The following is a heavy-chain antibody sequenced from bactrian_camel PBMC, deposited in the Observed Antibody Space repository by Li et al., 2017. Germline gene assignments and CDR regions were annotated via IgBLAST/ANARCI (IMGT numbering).Heavy chain of an antibody. V-gene: IGHV3S54*01. D-gene: IGHD6*01. CDR3: AEGRGSRGEHCYSLNY. CDR1: GYGHITKC. J-gene: IGHJ4*01. CDR2: IYTGDART. Sequence: HVQLVESGGGLVQPGESLRLSCSPSGYGHITKCMGWFRQAPGKEREGVAAIYTGDARTVYYADSVKGRFTISQDRARNTVYLQMNNLQPEDTATYYCAEGRGSRGEHCYSLNYWGQGTQVTVS.